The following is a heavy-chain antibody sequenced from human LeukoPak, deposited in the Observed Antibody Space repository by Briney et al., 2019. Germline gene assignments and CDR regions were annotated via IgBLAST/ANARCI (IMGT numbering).Heavy chain of an antibody. Sequence: GGSLRLSCAASGFTVSSYAVSWVRQAPGKWLEWVSAISGSGGSTYYADSVKGRFTISRNNCKKPLYLQMNSLRAEDTAVYYCAKGAYCSSTSCYPYYYYYSMDVWGKGTTVTVSS. J-gene: IGHJ6*03. V-gene: IGHV3-23*01. D-gene: IGHD2-2*01. CDR1: GFTVSSYA. CDR2: ISGSGGST. CDR3: AKGAYCSSTSCYPYYYYYSMDV.